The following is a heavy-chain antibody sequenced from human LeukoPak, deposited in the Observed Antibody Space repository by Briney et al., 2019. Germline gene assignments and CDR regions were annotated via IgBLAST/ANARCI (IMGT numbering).Heavy chain of an antibody. D-gene: IGHD1-26*01. V-gene: IGHV3-30*02. J-gene: IGHJ4*02. CDR1: GFTFSSYG. CDR3: ARGVRSIVGATPSLDY. CDR2: IRYDGSNK. Sequence: GGSLRLSCAASGFTFSSYGMHWVRQAPGKGLEWVAFIRYDGSNKYYADSVKGRFTISRDNSKNTLYLQMNSLRAEDTAVYYCARGVRSIVGATPSLDYWGQGTLVTVSS.